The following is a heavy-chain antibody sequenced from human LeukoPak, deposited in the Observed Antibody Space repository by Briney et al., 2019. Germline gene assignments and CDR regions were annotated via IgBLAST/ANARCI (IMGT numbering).Heavy chain of an antibody. CDR2: ISSSDGST. CDR1: GLPLNSYA. J-gene: IGHJ4*02. V-gene: IGHV3-23*01. CDR3: AKKKSSSWFDD. Sequence: GGSLRLPCAASGLPLNSYAVRWVRPAPGEGLEWVSAISSSDGSTYYADSVKGRFTISRDNSKNTLYLQMNSLRAEDTAVYYCAKKKSSSWFDDWGQGTLVTVSS. D-gene: IGHD6-13*01.